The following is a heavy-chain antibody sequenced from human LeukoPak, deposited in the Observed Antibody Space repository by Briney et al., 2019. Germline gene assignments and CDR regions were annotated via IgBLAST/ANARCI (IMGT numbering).Heavy chain of an antibody. CDR3: AKTTRGEFSSSWYFDY. D-gene: IGHD6-13*01. V-gene: IGHV3-23*01. J-gene: IGHJ4*02. CDR2: ISSSGGST. CDR1: GFTFNNYA. Sequence: GGSLRLSCAASGFTFNNYAINWVRQAPGKGLEWVSGISSSGGSTFYADSVKGRFTISRDNSKNTLYLTMNSLRADDTAVYYCAKTTRGEFSSSWYFDYWGQGTLVTISS.